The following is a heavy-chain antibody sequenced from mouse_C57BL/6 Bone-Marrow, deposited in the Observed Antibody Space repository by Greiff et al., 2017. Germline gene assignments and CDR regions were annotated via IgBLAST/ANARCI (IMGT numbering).Heavy chain of an antibody. Sequence: VQLKQPGAELVKPGASVKLSCKASGYTFTSYWMQWVKQRPGQGLEWIGEIDPSDSYTNYNQKFKGKATLTVDTSSSTAYMQLSSLTSEDSAVYYCATGDYWGQGTTLTVSS. V-gene: IGHV1-50*01. J-gene: IGHJ2*01. CDR3: ATGDY. CDR2: IDPSDSYT. CDR1: GYTFTSYW.